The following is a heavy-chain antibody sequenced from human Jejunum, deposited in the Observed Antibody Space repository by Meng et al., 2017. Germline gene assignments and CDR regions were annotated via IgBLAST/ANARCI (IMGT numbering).Heavy chain of an antibody. Sequence: GESLKISCAASGFSFSESHMNWLRQAPGKGLEWVASIVGPGTTTYYAGSVKGRFTISRDNAKNSLYLQMNSLRAEDTAVYYCAKWRTSSQSEFAYWGQGKTVNVSS. D-gene: IGHD1-1*01. CDR2: IVGPGTTT. CDR1: GFSFSESH. CDR3: AKWRTSSQSEFAY. V-gene: IGHV3-23*01. J-gene: IGHJ4*02.